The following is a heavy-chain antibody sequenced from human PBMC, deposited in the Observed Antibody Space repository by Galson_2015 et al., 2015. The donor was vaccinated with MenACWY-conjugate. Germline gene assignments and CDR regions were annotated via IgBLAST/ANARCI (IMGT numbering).Heavy chain of an antibody. J-gene: IGHJ4*02. CDR2: INEDGSRK. V-gene: IGHV3-7*03. D-gene: IGHD3-16*01. CDR1: GSTFSSSW. Sequence: SLRLSCAASGSTFSSSWMNWVRQAPGKGLEWVANINEDGSRKYYVDSVKGRFSISRDNAKNLVSLQMISLRPEDTALYYRFSGGGYWGQGTLVTVSS. CDR3: FSGGGY.